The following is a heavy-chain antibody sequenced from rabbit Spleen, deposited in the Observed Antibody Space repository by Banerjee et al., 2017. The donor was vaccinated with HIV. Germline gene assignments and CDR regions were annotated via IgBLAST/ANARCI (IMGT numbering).Heavy chain of an antibody. V-gene: IGHV1S45*01. CDR3: ARDLGADGYGWSL. J-gene: IGHJ6*01. CDR1: GIDFSTYYY. Sequence: QEQLEESGGGLVKPGGILTLTCKASGIDFSTYYYMWWVRQAPGKGLEWIGCIYIDSSETWYASWAKGRFTISKTSSTTVTLQMTSLTAADTATYFCARDLGADGYGWSLWGQGTLVTVS. CDR2: IYIDSSET. D-gene: IGHD6-1*01.